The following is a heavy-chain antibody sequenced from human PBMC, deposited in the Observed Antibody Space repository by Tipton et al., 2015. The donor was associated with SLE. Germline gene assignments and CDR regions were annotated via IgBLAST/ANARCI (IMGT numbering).Heavy chain of an antibody. J-gene: IGHJ4*02. D-gene: IGHD5-24*01. Sequence: TLSLTCTVSGGSISSDFWSWIRQPPGKGLEWIGHAYYNGATNYKPSLRSRVTMSVDTSKNQFSLRLTSVIAADTAVYYCARGDVDWGQGTLVTVSS. CDR3: ARGDVD. V-gene: IGHV4-59*12. CDR2: AYYNGAT. CDR1: GGSISSDF.